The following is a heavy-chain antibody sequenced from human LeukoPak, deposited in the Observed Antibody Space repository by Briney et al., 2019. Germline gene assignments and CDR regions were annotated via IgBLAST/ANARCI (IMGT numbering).Heavy chain of an antibody. V-gene: IGHV3-30-3*01. D-gene: IGHD1-26*01. CDR1: GFTFSTYA. CDR3: ARDGRDLPTHFDH. J-gene: IGHJ4*02. Sequence: SGGSLRLSCAASGFTFSTYAMNWVRQAPGKGLEWVAVMSYDGGTQYYTDSVKGRFTISRDNSKNTVYLQMNSLRPEDTAMYFCARDGRDLPTHFDHWGQGTLVTVSS. CDR2: MSYDGGTQ.